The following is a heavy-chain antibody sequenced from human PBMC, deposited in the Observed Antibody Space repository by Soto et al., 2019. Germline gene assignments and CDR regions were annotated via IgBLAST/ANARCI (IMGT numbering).Heavy chain of an antibody. D-gene: IGHD3-10*01. CDR3: AHRIQYYTSGTSPYYYGMDV. Sequence: SGPTLVNPTQTLTLTCTFSGFSLSTSGVGVGWIRQPPGKALEWLALIYWNDDKRYSPSLKSRLTITKDTSKNQGVLTMTNMDPVDTGQYYCAHRIQYYTSGTSPYYYGMDVWGQGTTVTVSS. J-gene: IGHJ6*02. CDR2: IYWNDDK. CDR1: GFSLSTSGVG. V-gene: IGHV2-5*01.